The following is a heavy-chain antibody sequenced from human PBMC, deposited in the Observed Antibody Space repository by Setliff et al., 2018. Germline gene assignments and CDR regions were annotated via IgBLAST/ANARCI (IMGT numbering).Heavy chain of an antibody. D-gene: IGHD2-8*02. CDR2: MSASGTST. J-gene: IGHJ4*02. CDR1: GFIFTKEW. CDR3: AKSPVAYCSGAVCYPFDY. V-gene: IGHV3-23*01. Sequence: GGSLRLSCASSGFIFTKEWMSWVRQAPGKGLEWVSAMSASGTSTYNADSVKGRFTISGDNSKNTLYLQMNSLRAEDTAVYFCAKSPVAYCSGAVCYPFDYWGQGTLVTVSS.